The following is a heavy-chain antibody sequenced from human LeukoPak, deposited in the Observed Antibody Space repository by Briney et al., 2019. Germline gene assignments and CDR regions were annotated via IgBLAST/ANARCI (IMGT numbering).Heavy chain of an antibody. J-gene: IGHJ4*02. CDR3: ARTARIAATVGDYFDY. D-gene: IGHD6-13*01. CDR1: RYTFTSHA. Sequence: ASVKVSCKASRYTFTSHAIHWVRQAPGQRPEWMGWINAGSGDTKCSQNLEGRVTITRDTSASTAYMELSSLKSEDTAVYYCARTARIAATVGDYFDYWGQGTLVTVSS. V-gene: IGHV1-3*01. CDR2: INAGSGDT.